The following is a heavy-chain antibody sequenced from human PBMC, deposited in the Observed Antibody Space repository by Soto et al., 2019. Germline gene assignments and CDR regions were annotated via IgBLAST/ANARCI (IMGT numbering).Heavy chain of an antibody. J-gene: IGHJ4*02. CDR3: AHRRLWKTQAAGFPY. Sequence: ESGPTLVNPTQTLTLTCTFSGFSLTTSGVGVGWIRQPPGKALEWLALIYWDDDKRYSPSLKSRLTITKDTSKNQVVLTMTNMYPVDTSTYYCAHRRLWKTQAAGFPYWGQGTLVTVSS. CDR2: IYWDDDK. D-gene: IGHD6-13*01. V-gene: IGHV2-5*02. CDR1: GFSLTTSGVG.